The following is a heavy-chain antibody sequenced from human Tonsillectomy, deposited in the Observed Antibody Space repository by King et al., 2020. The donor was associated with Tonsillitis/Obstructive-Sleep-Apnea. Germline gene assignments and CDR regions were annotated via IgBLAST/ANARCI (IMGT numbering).Heavy chain of an antibody. Sequence: VQLVESGGGLVQPGRSLRLSCAASGFTFDDYAMHWVRQAPGKGLEWVSGISCNSGGIDYADSVKGRFTIPRDNAKNSLYLQMNSLRAEDTALYYCAKDIIAVAGSDAFDLWGQGTMVTVSS. V-gene: IGHV3-9*01. J-gene: IGHJ3*01. CDR1: GFTFDDYA. CDR3: AKDIIAVAGSDAFDL. CDR2: ISCNSGGI. D-gene: IGHD6-19*01.